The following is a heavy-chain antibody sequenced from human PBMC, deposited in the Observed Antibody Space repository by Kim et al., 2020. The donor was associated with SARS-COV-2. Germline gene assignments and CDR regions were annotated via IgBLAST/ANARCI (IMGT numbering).Heavy chain of an antibody. D-gene: IGHD3-22*01. CDR3: ASEPLSGISGSAGDY. CDR1: GYTFTSYY. CDR2: INPSGGST. Sequence: ASVKVSCKASGYTFTSYYMHWVRQAPGQGLEWMGIINPSGGSTSYAQKFQGRVTMTRDTSTSTVYMELSSLRSEDTAVYYCASEPLSGISGSAGDYWGQGTLVTVSS. V-gene: IGHV1-46*01. J-gene: IGHJ4*02.